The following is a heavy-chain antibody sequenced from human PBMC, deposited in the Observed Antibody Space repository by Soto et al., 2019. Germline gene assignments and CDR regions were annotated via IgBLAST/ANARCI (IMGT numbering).Heavy chain of an antibody. Sequence: QVQLVQSGAEVKKPGSSVKVSCKASGGTFSSYAISWVRQAPGQGLEWMGGIIPIFGTANYAQKFQGRVTITTDKSTSTAYMELSSLRSEDTAVYYCARGTIRGVIIDYYYYGMDVWGQGTTVTVSS. CDR1: GGTFSSYA. D-gene: IGHD3-10*01. J-gene: IGHJ6*02. CDR2: IIPIFGTA. CDR3: ARGTIRGVIIDYYYYGMDV. V-gene: IGHV1-69*06.